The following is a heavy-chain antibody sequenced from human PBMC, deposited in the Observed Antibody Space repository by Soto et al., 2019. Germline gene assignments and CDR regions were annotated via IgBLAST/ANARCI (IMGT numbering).Heavy chain of an antibody. CDR2: IYYSGST. Sequence: QVQLQESGPGLVKPSQTLSLTCTVSGGSISSGGYYWSWIRQHPGKGLEWIGYIYYSGSTYYNPSLKSRVTXXVXTXXNQVSLKLSSVTAADTAVYYCARDLGGDYYYGMDVWGQGTTVTVSS. CDR1: GGSISSGGYY. J-gene: IGHJ6*02. D-gene: IGHD2-21*01. CDR3: ARDLGGDYYYGMDV. V-gene: IGHV4-31*03.